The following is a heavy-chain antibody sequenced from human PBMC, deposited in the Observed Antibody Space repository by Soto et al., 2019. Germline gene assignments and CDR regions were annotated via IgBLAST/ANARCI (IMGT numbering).Heavy chain of an antibody. CDR3: ARDQYDFRSGSYYYAMEG. V-gene: IGHV4-61*01. Sequence: SETLSLTCTVAGRSASRVSHYWSWIRQTPGKGLEWIGYIYYTGRTNYNTSLKGRVTMSVDTSRDQVYLRLRSVKSADTAVYYCARDQYDFRSGSYYYAMEGWVQGTKVT. J-gene: IGHJ6*02. CDR2: IYYTGRT. D-gene: IGHD3-3*01. CDR1: GRSASRVSHY.